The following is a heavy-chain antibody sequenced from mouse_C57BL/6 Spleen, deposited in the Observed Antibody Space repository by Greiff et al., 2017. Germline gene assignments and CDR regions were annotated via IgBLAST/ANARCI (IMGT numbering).Heavy chain of an antibody. V-gene: IGHV1-62-2*01. Sequence: QVQLQQSGAELVKPGASVKLSCKASGYTFTEYTIHWVKQRSGQGLEWIGWFYPGSGSIKYNEKFKDKATLTADKSSSTVYMELSRLTSEDSAVYFCERHEEVPITTVVEGDYAMDYWGQGTSVTVSS. CDR3: ERHEEVPITTVVEGDYAMDY. J-gene: IGHJ4*01. CDR2: FYPGSGSI. D-gene: IGHD1-1*01. CDR1: GYTFTEYT.